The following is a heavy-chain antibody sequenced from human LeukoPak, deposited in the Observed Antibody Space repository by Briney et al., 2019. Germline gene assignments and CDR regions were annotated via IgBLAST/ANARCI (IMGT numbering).Heavy chain of an antibody. J-gene: IGHJ4*02. CDR2: ISYDGSNK. CDR3: ARTGGFKGFDY. Sequence: PGRSLRLSCAASGFTFSSYAMHWVRQAPGKGLEWVAVISYDGSNKYYADSVKGRFTISRDNSKNTLYLQMNSLRAEDTAVYYCARTGGFKGFDYWGQGTLVTVSS. CDR1: GFTFSSYA. V-gene: IGHV3-30-3*01. D-gene: IGHD5-12*01.